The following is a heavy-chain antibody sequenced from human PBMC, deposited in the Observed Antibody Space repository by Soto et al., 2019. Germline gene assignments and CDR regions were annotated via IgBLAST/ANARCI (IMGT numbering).Heavy chain of an antibody. Sequence: QVQLVQSGAEVKKPGSSVKVSCKASGGTFSSYAISWVRQAPGQGLEWMGGIIPIFGTANYAQKFQGRVTINADDSTSTGYMELSSLRSEDTAVYYCARDRRSVIKLGAGWFDPWGQRTLVTVSS. V-gene: IGHV1-69*01. J-gene: IGHJ5*02. CDR2: IIPIFGTA. CDR3: ARDRRSVIKLGAGWFDP. CDR1: GGTFSSYA. D-gene: IGHD3-16*01.